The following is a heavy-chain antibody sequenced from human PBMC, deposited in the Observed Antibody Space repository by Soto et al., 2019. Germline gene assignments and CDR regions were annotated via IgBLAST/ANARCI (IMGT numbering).Heavy chain of an antibody. V-gene: IGHV3-23*01. CDR1: GFTFSSFA. D-gene: IGHD2-2*02. CDR2: ISDSGGNT. CDR3: AKDLYIPTLTITRFYYYVMDV. Sequence: PGGSLRLSCAASGFTFSSFAMSWVRQAPGKGLEWVSSISDSGGNTYFADSVKGRFTISRDNSKNTVYLQMNSLRAEETAVYYCAKDLYIPTLTITRFYYYVMDVWGQGTTVTVSS. J-gene: IGHJ6*02.